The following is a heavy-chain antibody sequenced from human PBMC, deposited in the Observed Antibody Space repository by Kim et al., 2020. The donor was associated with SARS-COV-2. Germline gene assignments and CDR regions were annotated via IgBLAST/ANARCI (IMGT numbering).Heavy chain of an antibody. V-gene: IGHV2-70*01. CDR3: ARTVFRGDGGDWFDP. Sequence: TSLKTRLTISKDTSKNQVVLTMTNMDPVDTATYYCARTVFRGDGGDWFDPWGQGTLVTVSS. J-gene: IGHJ5*02. D-gene: IGHD3-10*01.